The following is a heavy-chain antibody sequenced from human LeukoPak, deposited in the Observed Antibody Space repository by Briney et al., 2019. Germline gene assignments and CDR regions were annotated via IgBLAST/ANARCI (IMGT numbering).Heavy chain of an antibody. D-gene: IGHD6-13*01. Sequence: PSETLSLTCAVYGGYYWSWIRQPPGKGLEWIGEINHSGSTNYNPSLKSRVTISVDTSKNQFSLRLSSVTAADTAVYYCARVGQQPHAFDIWGQGTMVTVSS. CDR2: INHSGST. CDR3: ARVGQQPHAFDI. CDR1: GGYY. V-gene: IGHV4-34*01. J-gene: IGHJ3*02.